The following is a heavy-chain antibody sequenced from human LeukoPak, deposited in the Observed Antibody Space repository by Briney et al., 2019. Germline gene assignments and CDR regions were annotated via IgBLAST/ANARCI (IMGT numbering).Heavy chain of an antibody. J-gene: IGHJ4*02. CDR1: GFTVSSNY. Sequence: PGGSLRLSCAASGFTVSSNYMSWVRQAPGKGLEWVSVIYSGGSTYYADSVKGRFTISRDNSKNTLYLQMNSLRAEDTAVYYCAREHDCGDYSLDYWGQGTLVTVSS. CDR2: IYSGGST. D-gene: IGHD4-17*01. CDR3: AREHDCGDYSLDY. V-gene: IGHV3-53*01.